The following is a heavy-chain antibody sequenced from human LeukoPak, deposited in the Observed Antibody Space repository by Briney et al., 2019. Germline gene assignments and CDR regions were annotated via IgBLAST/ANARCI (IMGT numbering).Heavy chain of an antibody. CDR2: INAYNDNT. V-gene: IGHV1-18*01. CDR1: GYTFTSYG. CDR3: ARVHVVVVAATVYYYYGMDV. J-gene: IGHJ6*02. D-gene: IGHD2-15*01. Sequence: ASVKVSCKASGYTFTSYGISWVRQAPGQGLEWMGWINAYNDNTNYAQKLQGRVTMTTDTSTSTAYMELRSLRSDDTAVYSCARVHVVVVAATVYYYYGMDVWGHGTTVTVSS.